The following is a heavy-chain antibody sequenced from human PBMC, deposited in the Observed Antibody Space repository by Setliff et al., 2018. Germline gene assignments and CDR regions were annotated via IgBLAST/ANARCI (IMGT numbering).Heavy chain of an antibody. Sequence: SETLSLTCAVYGGSFSGYDWSWIRQPAGKGLEWIGRIYTSGSTNYNPSLKRRVTISVDTSKNQFSLKLSPVTAADTAVYYCARGGYSYGLGGFPLDYWGQGTLVTVSS. D-gene: IGHD5-18*01. CDR2: IYTSGST. CDR1: GGSFSGYD. V-gene: IGHV4-59*10. J-gene: IGHJ4*02. CDR3: ARGGYSYGLGGFPLDY.